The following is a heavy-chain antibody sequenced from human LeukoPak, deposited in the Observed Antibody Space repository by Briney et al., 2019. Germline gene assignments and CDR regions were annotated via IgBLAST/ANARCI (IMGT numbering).Heavy chain of an antibody. V-gene: IGHV3-21*01. J-gene: IGHJ4*02. Sequence: GGSLRLSCAASGFTFSSYSMNWVRQAPGKGLEWVSSISSSSSYIYYADSVKGRFTISRDNAKNSLYLQMNSLRAEDTAVYYCARDLGSGWQYYIDYWGQGTLVTVSS. CDR1: GFTFSSYS. CDR3: ARDLGSGWQYYIDY. D-gene: IGHD6-19*01. CDR2: ISSSSSYI.